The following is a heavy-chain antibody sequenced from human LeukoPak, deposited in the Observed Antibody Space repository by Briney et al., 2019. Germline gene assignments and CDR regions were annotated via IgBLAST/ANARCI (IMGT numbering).Heavy chain of an antibody. CDR1: GGSISSSSYY. V-gene: IGHV4-39*01. CDR2: IYYSGST. Sequence: SETLSLTCTVSGGSISSSSYYWGWIRQPPGKGLEWIGSIYYSGSTYYNPSLKSRVTISVDTSKKQFSLKLTSVTAADTALYYCARLLGTTWYFDYWGLGTLVTVTS. J-gene: IGHJ4*02. CDR3: ARLLGTTWYFDY. D-gene: IGHD6-13*01.